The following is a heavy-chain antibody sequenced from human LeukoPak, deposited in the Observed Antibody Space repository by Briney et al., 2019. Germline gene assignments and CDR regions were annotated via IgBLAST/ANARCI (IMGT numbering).Heavy chain of an antibody. CDR3: ARGLSLVNWFDP. CDR2: MNPNSGNT. D-gene: IGHD6-6*01. J-gene: IGHJ5*02. V-gene: IGHV1-8*01. Sequence: ASVKVSCKASGYTFTSYDINWVRQATGQGLEWMGWMNPNSGNTGYAQKFQGRVTMTRNTSISTAYMELSSLRSEDTAVYYCARGLSLVNWFDPWGQGTLVTVSS. CDR1: GYTFTSYD.